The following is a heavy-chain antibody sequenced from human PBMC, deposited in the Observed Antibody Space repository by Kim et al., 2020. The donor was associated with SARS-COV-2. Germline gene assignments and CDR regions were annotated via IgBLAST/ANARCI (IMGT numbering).Heavy chain of an antibody. D-gene: IGHD3-10*01. J-gene: IGHJ5*02. V-gene: IGHV5-51*01. CDR1: GYSFTSYW. CDR3: ARRIRGVIIRKENWFDP. Sequence: GESLKISCKGSGYSFTSYWIGWVRQMPGKGLEWMGIIYPGDSDTRYSPSFQGQVTISADKSISTAYLQWSSLKASDTAMYYCARRIRGVIIRKENWFDPWGQGTLVTVSS. CDR2: IYPGDSDT.